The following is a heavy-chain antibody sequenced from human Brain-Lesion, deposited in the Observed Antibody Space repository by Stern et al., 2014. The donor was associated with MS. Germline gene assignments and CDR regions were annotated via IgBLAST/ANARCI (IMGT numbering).Heavy chain of an antibody. V-gene: IGHV3-9*01. D-gene: IGHD6-19*01. CDR3: AKDKAPYSTRRYGVEF. CDR2: IGWNSGSI. J-gene: IGHJ4*02. Sequence: VQLVQSGGGLVQPGRSLRLSCAASGDNFVDYAMHWVRQAPGQGLEWVSGIGWNSGSIGYADSVKGRFTISRDNAKNSLYLQMNSLTTEDTALYYCAKDKAPYSTRRYGVEFWGQGTLVPLSS. CDR1: GDNFVDYA.